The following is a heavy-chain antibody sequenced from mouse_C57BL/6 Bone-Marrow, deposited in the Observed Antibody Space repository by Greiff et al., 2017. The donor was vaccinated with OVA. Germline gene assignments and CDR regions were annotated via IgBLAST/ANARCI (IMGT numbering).Heavy chain of an antibody. D-gene: IGHD2-3*01. CDR1: GYTFTSYW. V-gene: IGHV1-64*01. Sequence: QVQLQQPGAELVKPGASVKLSCKASGYTFTSYWMHWVKQRPGQGLEWIGMIHPNSGSTNYNEKFKSKATMTVDKSSSTAYMQLSSLTSEDSAVYYCAREGGWLPLAYWGQGTLVTVSA. CDR3: AREGGWLPLAY. CDR2: IHPNSGST. J-gene: IGHJ3*01.